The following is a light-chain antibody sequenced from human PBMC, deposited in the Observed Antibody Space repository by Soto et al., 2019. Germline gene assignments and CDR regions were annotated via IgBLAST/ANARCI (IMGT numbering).Light chain of an antibody. CDR3: CSYAGSSTPYV. CDR2: EGS. CDR1: SSDVGSSKL. V-gene: IGLV2-23*01. Sequence: QSALTPPASVSGSPGQSITISCTGTSSDVGSSKLVSWYQPHPGKAPKLLIYEGSKRPSGVSNRFSGSKSGNTASLTISGLQAEDEADYYCCSYAGSSTPYVFGTGTKLTVL. J-gene: IGLJ1*01.